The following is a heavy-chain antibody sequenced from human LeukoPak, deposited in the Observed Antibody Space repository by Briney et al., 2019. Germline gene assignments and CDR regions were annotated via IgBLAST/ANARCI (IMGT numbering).Heavy chain of an antibody. D-gene: IGHD3-10*01. J-gene: IGHJ4*02. V-gene: IGHV1-18*01. CDR1: GYTFTSYG. CDR2: ISAYNGNT. CDR3: TRDFSGSYYRGVLSY. Sequence: ASVKVSCKPSGYTFTSYGISWVRQAPGQGLEWMGWISAYNGNTNYAQELQGRVTMTTDTPTSTAYMELRSLRSDDTAVYYCTRDFSGSYYRGVLSYWGQGTLVTVPS.